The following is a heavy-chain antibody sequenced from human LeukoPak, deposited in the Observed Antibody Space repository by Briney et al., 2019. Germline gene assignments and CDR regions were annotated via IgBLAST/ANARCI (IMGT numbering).Heavy chain of an antibody. CDR1: GLAFSSYA. CDR3: AKDSLYSSGLPYFDY. V-gene: IGHV3-23*01. D-gene: IGHD6-19*01. J-gene: IGHJ4*02. Sequence: PGRSLRLSCAASGLAFSSYAMSWVRQATGKRLKWVSAISRSGGSTYYADSVKGRFTICRDNSKHTLYLQMNSLRAEDTAVYYCAKDSLYSSGLPYFDYWGQGTLVTVSS. CDR2: ISRSGGST.